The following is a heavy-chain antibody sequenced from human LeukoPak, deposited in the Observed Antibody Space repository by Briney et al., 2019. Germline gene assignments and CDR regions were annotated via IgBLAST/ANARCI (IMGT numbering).Heavy chain of an antibody. Sequence: GGSLRLSCAASGFTFSSYAMSWVRQAPGRGLEWVSAISGSGGSTYYADSVKGRFTISRDNSKNTLYLQMNSLRAEDTAVYYCAKAMVRGVPYYMDVWGKGTTVTVSS. CDR3: AKAMVRGVPYYMDV. V-gene: IGHV3-23*01. CDR2: ISGSGGST. D-gene: IGHD3-10*01. CDR1: GFTFSSYA. J-gene: IGHJ6*03.